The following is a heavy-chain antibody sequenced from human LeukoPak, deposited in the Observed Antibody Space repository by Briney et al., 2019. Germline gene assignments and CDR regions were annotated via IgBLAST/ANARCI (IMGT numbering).Heavy chain of an antibody. CDR2: IYYSGST. Sequence: SETLSLTCTASGDSVSSSSYYWGWIRQSPGKGLEWIGSIYYSGSTYYNPSLQSRVVISVDTSKNQFSLKLSSVTAADTAVYYCARQPYYYDSSGQARRSFNFWGQGTLVTVSS. CDR3: ARQPYYYDSSGQARRSFNF. D-gene: IGHD3-22*01. CDR1: GDSVSSSSYY. V-gene: IGHV4-39*01. J-gene: IGHJ4*02.